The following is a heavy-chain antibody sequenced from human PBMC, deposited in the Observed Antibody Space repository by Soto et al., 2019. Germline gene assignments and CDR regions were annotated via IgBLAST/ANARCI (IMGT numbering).Heavy chain of an antibody. J-gene: IGHJ5*02. Sequence: SETLSLTCTVSGGSISSYYWSWIRQPPGKGLEWIGYIYYSGSTNYNPSLKSRVTISVDTSKNQFSLKLSSVTAADTAVYYCARARGDGYMYNWLDPCGQGTLVTV. V-gene: IGHV4-59*01. CDR1: GGSISSYY. D-gene: IGHD5-12*01. CDR3: ARARGDGYMYNWLDP. CDR2: IYYSGST.